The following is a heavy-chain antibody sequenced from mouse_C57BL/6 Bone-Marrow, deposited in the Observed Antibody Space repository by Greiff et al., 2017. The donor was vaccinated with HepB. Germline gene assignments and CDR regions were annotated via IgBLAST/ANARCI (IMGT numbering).Heavy chain of an antibody. D-gene: IGHD1-1*01. Sequence: QVQLQHSGPELVKPGASVKISCKASGYAFSSSWMNWVKQRPGKGLEWIGRIYPGDGDTNYNGKFKGKATLTADKSSSTAYMQLSSLTSEDSAVYFCAREGLYYYGSPYWGQGTLVTVSA. CDR2: IYPGDGDT. CDR3: AREGLYYYGSPY. CDR1: GYAFSSSW. J-gene: IGHJ3*01. V-gene: IGHV1-82*01.